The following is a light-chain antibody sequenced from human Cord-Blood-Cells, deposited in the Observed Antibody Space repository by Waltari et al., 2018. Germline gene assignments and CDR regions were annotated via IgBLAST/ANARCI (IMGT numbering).Light chain of an antibody. CDR3: QAWDSSTDNYV. V-gene: IGLV3-1*01. J-gene: IGLJ1*01. CDR1: KLGDKY. CDR2: QDS. Sequence: SYELTQPPSVSVSPGPTATITCSGDKLGDKYACWYQQKPGQSPVLVIYQDSKRPSGIPERFSGSNSGNTATLTISGTQAMDEADYYCQAWDSSTDNYVFGTGTKVTVL.